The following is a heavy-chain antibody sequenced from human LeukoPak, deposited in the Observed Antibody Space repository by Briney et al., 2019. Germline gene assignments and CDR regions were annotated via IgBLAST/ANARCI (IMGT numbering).Heavy chain of an antibody. V-gene: IGHV3-30*03. CDR3: ARDRTGGGVSGSYLGYFDY. CDR2: ISYDGSNK. J-gene: IGHJ4*02. Sequence: PGRSLSLSCAASGFTFSSYGMHWVRQAPGKGLEWVAVISYDGSNKYYADSVKGRFTISRDNSKNTLYLQMNSLRAEDTAVYYCARDRTGGGVSGSYLGYFDYWGQGTLVTVSS. CDR1: GFTFSSYG. D-gene: IGHD1-26*01.